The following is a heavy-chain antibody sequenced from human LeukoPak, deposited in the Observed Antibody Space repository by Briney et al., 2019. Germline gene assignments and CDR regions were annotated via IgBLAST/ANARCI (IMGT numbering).Heavy chain of an antibody. D-gene: IGHD3-10*01. CDR1: GGTSSSYA. Sequence: SVKVSCKASGGTSSSYAISWVRQAPGQGLEWMGGIIPIFGTANYAQKFQGRVTITADESTSTAYMELSSLRSEDTAVYYCARESSYGSGSSGYWGQGTLVTVSS. V-gene: IGHV1-69*13. J-gene: IGHJ4*02. CDR3: ARESSYGSGSSGY. CDR2: IIPIFGTA.